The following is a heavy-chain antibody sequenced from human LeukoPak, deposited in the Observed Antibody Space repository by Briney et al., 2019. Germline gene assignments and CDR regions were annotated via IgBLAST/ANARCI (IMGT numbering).Heavy chain of an antibody. CDR2: MNPYTHKT. J-gene: IGHJ4*02. Sequence: ASVKVSCKASGYTFTSYGINWVRQATGQGLEWLGWMNPYTHKTGYAQKFQGRVTFTGDTSIRTAYMEVSNLTSEDTAVYYCARAPSPYYYDSSAYYSDYWGQGTLVTVSS. V-gene: IGHV1-8*03. D-gene: IGHD3-22*01. CDR3: ARAPSPYYYDSSAYYSDY. CDR1: GYTFTSYG.